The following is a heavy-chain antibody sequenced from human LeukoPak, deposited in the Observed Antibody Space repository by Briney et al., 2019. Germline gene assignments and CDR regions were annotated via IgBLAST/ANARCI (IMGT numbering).Heavy chain of an antibody. J-gene: IGHJ3*02. Sequence: SQTLSLTCAVSGGSISSGGYSWSWIRQPPGKGLEWTGYIYHSGSTYYNPSLKSRVTISVDRSKNQFSLKLSSVTAADTAVYYCASSGYSGDAFDIWGQGTMVTVSS. CDR2: IYHSGST. V-gene: IGHV4-30-2*01. CDR3: ASSGYSGDAFDI. CDR1: GGSISSGGYS. D-gene: IGHD3-22*01.